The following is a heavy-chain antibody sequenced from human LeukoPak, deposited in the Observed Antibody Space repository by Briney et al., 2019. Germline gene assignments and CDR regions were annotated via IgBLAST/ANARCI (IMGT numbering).Heavy chain of an antibody. V-gene: IGHV3-74*01. J-gene: IGHJ4*02. CDR2: INSDGSGA. CDR3: ARGTSTAPGIDY. CDR1: GLDFATYW. Sequence: PGGSLRLSCAASGLDFATYWMFWVRQAPGKGLMWVAQINSDGSGATYGDSAKGRFSISRDNAKNTLFLYMSGLRAEDTAVYYCARGTSTAPGIDYWGQGTLVAVSS. D-gene: IGHD6-13*01.